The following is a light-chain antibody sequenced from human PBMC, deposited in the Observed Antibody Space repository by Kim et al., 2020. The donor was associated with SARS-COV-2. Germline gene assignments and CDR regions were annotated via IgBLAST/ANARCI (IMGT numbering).Light chain of an antibody. V-gene: IGLV1-44*01. J-gene: IGLJ3*02. Sequence: QRVTIYCAGSSSNIGSNVVNWYQQLPGTAPKLLMYSNDYRPSGVPDRFSGSKSGTSASLAISGLQSEDEADYYCAAWDDSLKGSVFGGGTQLTVL. CDR1: SSNIGSNV. CDR2: SND. CDR3: AAWDDSLKGSV.